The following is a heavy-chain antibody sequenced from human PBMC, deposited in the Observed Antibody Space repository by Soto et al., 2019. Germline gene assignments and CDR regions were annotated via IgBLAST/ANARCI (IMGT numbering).Heavy chain of an antibody. CDR1: GGTRNNYA. D-gene: IGHD2-21*02. J-gene: IGHJ2*01. CDR2: IIPIFGTT. CDR3: ARRGESSGGDSYSHWFFDL. Sequence: QVQLVQSGAKVKKPGSSVNVSCKASGGTRNNYAISWVRQAPGQGLEWMGGIIPIFGTTNYAQKFKGRVTITADESTNTAYMELSSLTSDDTAIYYCARRGESSGGDSYSHWFFDLWGRGTLVSVTS. V-gene: IGHV1-69*01.